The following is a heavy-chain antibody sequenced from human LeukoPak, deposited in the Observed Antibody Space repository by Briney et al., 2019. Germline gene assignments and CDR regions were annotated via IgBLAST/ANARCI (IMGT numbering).Heavy chain of an antibody. CDR3: ARDSGDSSGYYYSGAGLFDY. V-gene: IGHV3-21*01. J-gene: IGHJ4*02. Sequence: PGGSLRLXCAASGFTFSTYNMNWVRQAPGKGLEWVSSISSSSSYIYYADSVKGRFTISRDNAKNSLYLQMNSLRAEDTAVYYCARDSGDSSGYYYSGAGLFDYWGQGTLVTVSS. D-gene: IGHD3-22*01. CDR1: GFTFSTYN. CDR2: ISSSSSYI.